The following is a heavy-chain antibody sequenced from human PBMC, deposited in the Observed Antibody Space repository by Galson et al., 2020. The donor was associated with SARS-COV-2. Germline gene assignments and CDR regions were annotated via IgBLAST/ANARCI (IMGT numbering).Heavy chain of an antibody. V-gene: IGHV3-30-3*01. CDR1: GFTFSSYA. CDR2: ISYDGSNK. J-gene: IGHJ3*02. D-gene: IGHD6-19*01. CDR3: ARPRFSGWYLNAFDI. Sequence: GESLKISCAASGFTFSSYAMHWVRQAPGQGLEWVAVISYDGSNKYYADSVKGRFTISRDNSKNTLYLQMNSLRAEDTAVYYCARPRFSGWYLNAFDIWGQGTMVTVSS.